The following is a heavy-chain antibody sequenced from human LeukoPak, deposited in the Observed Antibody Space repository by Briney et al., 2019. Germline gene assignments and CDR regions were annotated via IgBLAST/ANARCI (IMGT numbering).Heavy chain of an antibody. CDR1: GYTFTDYS. CDR2: INTNSGAT. CDR3: ARVSRYYDSVAFDI. J-gene: IGHJ3*02. V-gene: IGHV1-2*02. Sequence: ASVKVSCKASGYTFTDYSIHWVRQAPGQGLEWMGWINTNSGATNYAQKFQGRVTMTRDTSISTAYMELSRLTSDDTAVYYCARVSRYYDSVAFDIWGQGTMVTVSS. D-gene: IGHD3-22*01.